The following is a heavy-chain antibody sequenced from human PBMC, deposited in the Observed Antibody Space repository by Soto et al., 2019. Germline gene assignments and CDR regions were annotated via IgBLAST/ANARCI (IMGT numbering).Heavy chain of an antibody. CDR2: INTHSGGT. Sequence: QVQLVQSGAEVKKPGASVKVSCKASGYTFTGYYMHWVGQAPGQGLEWMGWINTHSGGTNYAQKFQGRVTMTRDTSISTAYMELSTLRSDDTAVYYSARAPHFWNGDSGEYGMDVWGQGTTVTVSS. CDR3: ARAPHFWNGDSGEYGMDV. CDR1: GYTFTGYY. V-gene: IGHV1-2*02. D-gene: IGHD3-3*01. J-gene: IGHJ6*02.